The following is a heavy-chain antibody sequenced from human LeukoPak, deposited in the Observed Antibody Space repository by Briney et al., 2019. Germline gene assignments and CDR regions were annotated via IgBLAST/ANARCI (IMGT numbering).Heavy chain of an antibody. CDR3: ASRWEFYDSSGYPTGYFQH. D-gene: IGHD3-22*01. Sequence: SETLSLTCAVYGGSFSGYYWSWIRQPPGKGLEWIGSIYYSGSTYYNPSLKSRVTISLDTSKNQFSLKLSSVTAADTAVYYCASRWEFYDSSGYPTGYFQHWGQGTLVTVSS. J-gene: IGHJ1*01. V-gene: IGHV4-34*01. CDR2: IYYSGST. CDR1: GGSFSGYY.